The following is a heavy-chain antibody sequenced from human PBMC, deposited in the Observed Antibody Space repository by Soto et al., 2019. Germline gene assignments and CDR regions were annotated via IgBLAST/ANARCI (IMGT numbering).Heavy chain of an antibody. CDR1: GFTFSSYW. Sequence: PGGSLRLSCAASGFTFSSYWMHWVRQAPGKGLVWVSRINSDGSSTSYADSVKGRFTISRDNAKNTLYLQMNSLRAEDTAVYYCARDLLYCSGGSCYINWFDPWGQGTLVTVSS. D-gene: IGHD2-15*01. V-gene: IGHV3-74*01. CDR3: ARDLLYCSGGSCYINWFDP. J-gene: IGHJ5*02. CDR2: INSDGSST.